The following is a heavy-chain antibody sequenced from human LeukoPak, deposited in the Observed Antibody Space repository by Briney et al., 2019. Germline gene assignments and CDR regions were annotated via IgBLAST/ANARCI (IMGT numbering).Heavy chain of an antibody. J-gene: IGHJ4*02. CDR3: ARAGGSSNFDY. Sequence: GSLRLSCAASGFTFSSYAMHWVRQAPGKGLEWAAVISYDGSNKYYADSVKGRFTISRDNSKNTLYLQMNSLRAEDTAVYYCARAGGSSNFDYWGQGTLVTVSS. D-gene: IGHD1-26*01. V-gene: IGHV3-30-3*01. CDR2: ISYDGSNK. CDR1: GFTFSSYA.